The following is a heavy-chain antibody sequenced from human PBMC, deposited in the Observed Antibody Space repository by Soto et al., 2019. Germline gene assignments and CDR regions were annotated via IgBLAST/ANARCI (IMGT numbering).Heavy chain of an antibody. CDR2: IYSSGST. Sequence: PSETLSLTCTVSGASMSEYFWTWIRQPAGKGLEWIGRIYSSGSTKYNPSLQSRVTMSLDTSNNRCSLRLTSVTPADTAVYHCARGQRFPDWFDPWGQGTLVTVSS. CDR1: GASMSEYF. J-gene: IGHJ5*02. V-gene: IGHV4-4*07. D-gene: IGHD2-2*01. CDR3: ARGQRFPDWFDP.